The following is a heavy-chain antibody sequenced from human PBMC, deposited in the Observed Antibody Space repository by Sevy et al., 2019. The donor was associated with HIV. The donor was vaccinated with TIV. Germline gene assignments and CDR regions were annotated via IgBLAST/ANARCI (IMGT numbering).Heavy chain of an antibody. Sequence: GGSLRLSCAASGFTFSIYAMSWDRQAPGKGLEWVSGISGSYNSTYYADSVKGRFTISRDNSKNTLYLQMNSLRAEDTAVYYCAKDLYYDTSLFDYWGQGTLVTVSS. CDR3: AKDLYYDTSLFDY. CDR1: GFTFSIYA. J-gene: IGHJ4*02. D-gene: IGHD3-22*01. V-gene: IGHV3-23*01. CDR2: ISGSYNST.